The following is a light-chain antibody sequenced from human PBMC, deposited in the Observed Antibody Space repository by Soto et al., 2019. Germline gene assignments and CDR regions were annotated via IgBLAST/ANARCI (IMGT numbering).Light chain of an antibody. CDR1: GSNIGTNA. Sequence: QSVLTQPPSASGTPGQRVTFSCSGSGSNIGTNAVNWYQQLPGTAPKLLIYGNTNRPSGVPDRFSGSKSVTSASLAITGLQAEDEADYYCQSYDSSLSGSVFGTGTKLTVL. CDR3: QSYDSSLSGSV. V-gene: IGLV1-40*01. CDR2: GNT. J-gene: IGLJ1*01.